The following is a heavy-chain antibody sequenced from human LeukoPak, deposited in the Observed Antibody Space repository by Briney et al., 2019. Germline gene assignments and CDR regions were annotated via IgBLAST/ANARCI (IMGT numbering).Heavy chain of an antibody. CDR1: GFTFSSYS. V-gene: IGHV3-48*02. Sequence: GGSLRLSCAASGFTFSSYSMNWVRQAPGKGLEWISYISGSGSVSYYEDSVKGRFTISRDNAKNSLYLQMNSLRDEDTALYYCARDRGLGFLAAFDIWGQGTMVTVSS. CDR2: ISGSGSVS. CDR3: ARDRGLGFLAAFDI. J-gene: IGHJ3*02.